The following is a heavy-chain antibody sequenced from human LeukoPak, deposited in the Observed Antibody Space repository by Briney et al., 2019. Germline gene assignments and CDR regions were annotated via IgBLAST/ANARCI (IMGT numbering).Heavy chain of an antibody. D-gene: IGHD5-12*01. CDR3: ARDKGGSGMDV. J-gene: IGHJ6*02. Sequence: ASVKVSCKASGYTFTGNYMHWVRQAPGQGLEWMGWINPNSGGTNYAQKFQGWVTMTRDTSISTAYMELSRLRSDDTAVYYCARDKGGSGMDVWGQGTTVIVSS. CDR2: INPNSGGT. V-gene: IGHV1-2*04. CDR1: GYTFTGNY.